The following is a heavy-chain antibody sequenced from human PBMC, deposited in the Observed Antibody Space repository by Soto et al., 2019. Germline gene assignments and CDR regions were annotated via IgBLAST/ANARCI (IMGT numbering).Heavy chain of an antibody. Sequence: PSETLSLTCAVYGGSFSGYYWSWIRQPPGKGLEWIGEINHGGSTNYNPSLKSRVTISVDTSKNQFSLKLSSVSAADTAVYYCATGRGVRGVIITTYYYYGLDVWGQGTTVTVSS. CDR3: ATGRGVRGVIITTYYYYGLDV. V-gene: IGHV4-34*01. J-gene: IGHJ6*02. D-gene: IGHD3-10*01. CDR2: INHGGST. CDR1: GGSFSGYY.